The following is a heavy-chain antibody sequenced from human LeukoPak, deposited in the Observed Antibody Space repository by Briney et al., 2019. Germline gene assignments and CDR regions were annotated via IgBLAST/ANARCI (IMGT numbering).Heavy chain of an antibody. V-gene: IGHV3-11*04. D-gene: IGHD2-2*01. Sequence: KSGGSLRLSCAASGFTFSDYYMSWIRQAPGKGLEWVSYISSSGSTIYYADSVKGGFTISRDNAKNSLYLQMNSLRAEDTAVYYCARDSDVVPAYYFDYWGQGTLVTVSS. CDR3: ARDSDVVPAYYFDY. CDR2: ISSSGSTI. J-gene: IGHJ4*02. CDR1: GFTFSDYY.